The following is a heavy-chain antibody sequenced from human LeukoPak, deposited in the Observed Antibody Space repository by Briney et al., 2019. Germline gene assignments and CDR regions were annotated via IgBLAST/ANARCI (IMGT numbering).Heavy chain of an antibody. CDR1: GYTFTNYY. J-gene: IGHJ5*02. D-gene: IGHD5-12*01. CDR2: INPSGGST. V-gene: IGHV1-46*01. CDR3: ARVDRLRDWFDP. Sequence: ASVKVSCKASGYTFTNYYIHWVRQAPGQGLECMGIINPSGGSTSYAQKFQGRVTMTRDMSTSTVYMELSSLRSEDTAVYYCARVDRLRDWFDPWGQGTLVTVSS.